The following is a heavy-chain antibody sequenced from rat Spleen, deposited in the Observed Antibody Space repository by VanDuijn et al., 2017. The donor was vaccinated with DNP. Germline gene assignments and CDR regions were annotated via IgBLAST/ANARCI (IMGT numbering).Heavy chain of an antibody. CDR2: IRYDGGST. CDR3: VRWNSGHLDY. CDR1: GFTFSDYY. J-gene: IGHJ2*01. D-gene: IGHD4-3*01. V-gene: IGHV5-22*01. Sequence: EVQLVESGGDLVQPGRSLKLFCAASGFTFSDYYMAWVRQAPTKGLEWVAYIRYDGGSTYYGDSVKGRFTISRDNAKSTLYLQMNSLRSEDMATYYCVRWNSGHLDYWGQGVMVTVSS.